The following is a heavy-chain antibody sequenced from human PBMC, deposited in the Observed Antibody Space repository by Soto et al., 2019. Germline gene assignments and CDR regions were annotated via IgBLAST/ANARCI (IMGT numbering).Heavy chain of an antibody. CDR3: ASPRGGDTAMAKNAFDI. CDR2: IKQDGSEK. J-gene: IGHJ3*02. V-gene: IGHV3-7*03. Sequence: GGSLRLSCAASGFTFSSYWMSWVRQAPGKGLEWVANIKQDGSEKYYVDSVKGRFTISRDNAKNSLYLQMNSLRAEDTAVYYCASPRGGDTAMAKNAFDIWGQGTMVT. CDR1: GFTFSSYW. D-gene: IGHD5-18*01.